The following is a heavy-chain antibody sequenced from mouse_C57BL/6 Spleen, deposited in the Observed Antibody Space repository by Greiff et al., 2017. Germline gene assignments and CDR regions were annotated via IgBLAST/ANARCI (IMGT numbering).Heavy chain of an antibody. J-gene: IGHJ3*01. CDR2: INYDGSST. CDR1: GFTFSDYY. D-gene: IGHD2-2*01. CDR3: ARDGNGYDVGWFAY. V-gene: IGHV5-16*01. Sequence: EVKLVESEGGLVQPGSSMKLSCTASGFTFSDYYMAWVRQVPEKGLEWVANINYDGSSTYYLDSLKSRFIISRDNAKNILYLQMSSLKSEDTATHCCARDGNGYDVGWFAYWGQGTLVTVSA.